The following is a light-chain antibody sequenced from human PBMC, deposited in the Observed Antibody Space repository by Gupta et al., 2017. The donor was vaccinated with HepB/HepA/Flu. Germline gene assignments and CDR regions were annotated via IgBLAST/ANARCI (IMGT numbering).Light chain of an antibody. V-gene: IGKV3-11*01. Sequence: EIVLTQSPATLSLSPGERATLSCTASQSISSTYLAWYQQKPAQTPRLLMYDESNRVTGVLARFSGSGAGTDCTLTISRLEAEDFAVYYCQQLSNWPLWTFGQGTKVEIK. CDR1: QSISSTY. J-gene: IGKJ1*01. CDR2: DES. CDR3: QQLSNWPLWT.